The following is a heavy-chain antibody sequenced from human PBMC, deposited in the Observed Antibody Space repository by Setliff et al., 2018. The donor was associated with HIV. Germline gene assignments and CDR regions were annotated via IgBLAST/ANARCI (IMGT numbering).Heavy chain of an antibody. J-gene: IGHJ4*02. Sequence: SGPTLVNPTQTLTLTCTFSGLSLSTSGVGVGWIRQSPGKALEWLAFIYWNNNKHYSTSLKSRLTVTKDSSKNRVVFTMTNMDPVDTATYYCAYSGRQLRGPYFDFWGQGTPVTVSS. D-gene: IGHD1-1*01. CDR2: IYWNNNK. CDR1: GLSLSTSGVG. CDR3: AYSGRQLRGPYFDF. V-gene: IGHV2-5*01.